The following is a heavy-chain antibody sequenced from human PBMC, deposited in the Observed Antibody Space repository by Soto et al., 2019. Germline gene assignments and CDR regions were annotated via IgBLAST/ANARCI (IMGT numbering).Heavy chain of an antibody. CDR2: ISSSSSYT. CDR1: GFTFSDYY. Sequence: GGSLRLSCAASGFTFSDYYMSWIRQAPGKGLEWVSYISSSSSYTNYADSVKGRFTISRDNAKNSLYLQMNSLRAEDTAVYYCASTLSSSWYFDYWGQGTLVTVSS. J-gene: IGHJ4*02. D-gene: IGHD6-13*01. CDR3: ASTLSSSWYFDY. V-gene: IGHV3-11*06.